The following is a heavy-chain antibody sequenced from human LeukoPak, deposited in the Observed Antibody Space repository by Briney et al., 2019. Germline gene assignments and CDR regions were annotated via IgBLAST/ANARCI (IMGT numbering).Heavy chain of an antibody. J-gene: IGHJ3*02. Sequence: GRSLRLSCAASGFTFSRYGMHWVRQAPGKRLEWVALILYDGSNKYYADSVKGRFTISRDNSKNTLYLQVNSLRAEDTAVYYCARGGSYLSAFDIWGQGTMVTVSS. D-gene: IGHD1-26*01. CDR3: ARGGSYLSAFDI. CDR1: GFTFSRYG. CDR2: ILYDGSNK. V-gene: IGHV3-33*05.